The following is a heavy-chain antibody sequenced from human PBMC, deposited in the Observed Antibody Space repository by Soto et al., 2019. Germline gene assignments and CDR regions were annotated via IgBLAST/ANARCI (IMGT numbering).Heavy chain of an antibody. D-gene: IGHD6-13*01. CDR2: VWKDGSNR. CDR3: ARYRAAADMADFDY. V-gene: IGHV3-33*08. CDR1: GITFSDYG. Sequence: GSLRLSCAASGITFSDYGMHWVRQAPGKGLEWVAGVWKDGSNRYYVDSVKGRFTISRDDSKSTAYLQMNNVRTEDTAVYFCARYRAAADMADFDYWGQGTLVTVSS. J-gene: IGHJ4*02.